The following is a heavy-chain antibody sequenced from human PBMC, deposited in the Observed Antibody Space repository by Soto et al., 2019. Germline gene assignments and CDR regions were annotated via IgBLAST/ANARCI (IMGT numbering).Heavy chain of an antibody. CDR2: ISYDGSNK. V-gene: IGHV3-30*18. CDR3: VKDFAFDDWYFDH. CDR1: RFSFSSYG. D-gene: IGHD3-9*01. J-gene: IGHJ4*02. Sequence: QVQLVESGGGVVQPGRSLRLSCAASRFSFSSYGMHWVRQAPGKGLEWVAVISYDGSNKYYADSVKGRFTISRDNSKNTLYLQMNSLRAEDTAVYYCVKDFAFDDWYFDHWGQGTLVTVSS.